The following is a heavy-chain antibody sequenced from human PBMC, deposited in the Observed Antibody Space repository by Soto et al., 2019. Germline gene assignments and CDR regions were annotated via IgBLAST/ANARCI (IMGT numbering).Heavy chain of an antibody. CDR1: GGTFSSYA. CDR2: IIPIFGTA. J-gene: IGHJ5*02. V-gene: IGHV1-69*12. CDR3: ARDRGPSSGYYPYWFDP. D-gene: IGHD3-22*01. Sequence: QVQLVQSGAEVKKPGSSVKVSCKASGGTFSSYAITWVRQAPGQGLEWMGGIIPIFGTANYAQKFQGRVTSTADESTSTAYMELRRLRSEDTAVYYWARDRGPSSGYYPYWFDPWGQGTLVTVSS.